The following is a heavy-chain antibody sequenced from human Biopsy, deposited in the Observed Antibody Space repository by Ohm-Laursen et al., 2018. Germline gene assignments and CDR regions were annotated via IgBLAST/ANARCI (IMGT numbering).Heavy chain of an antibody. Sequence: SETLSLTCPVSGGSISNYYWSWIRQPPGKGLEWIGYIYYSGSTNYNPSLRSRVTISVDRSKNQFSLELSSVTAADTAVYYCARVGAGAPSIDYFDYWGQGALVTVSS. V-gene: IGHV4-59*01. J-gene: IGHJ4*02. D-gene: IGHD1-26*01. CDR2: IYYSGST. CDR1: GGSISNYY. CDR3: ARVGAGAPSIDYFDY.